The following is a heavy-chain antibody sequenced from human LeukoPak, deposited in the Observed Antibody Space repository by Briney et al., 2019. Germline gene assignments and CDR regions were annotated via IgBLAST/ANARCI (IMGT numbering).Heavy chain of an antibody. CDR3: ARDQLRGDYYDGSVYYYGSGFDY. CDR1: GYTFTGYY. V-gene: IGHV1-2*02. CDR2: INPNSDGT. J-gene: IGHJ4*02. Sequence: ASVKVSCKASGYTFTGYYMHWVRQAPGQGLEWMGWINPNSDGTNYAQKFQGRVTMTRDTSISTAYMELSRLRSDDTAVYYCARDQLRGDYYDGSVYYYGSGFDYWGQGTLVTVSS. D-gene: IGHD3-22*01.